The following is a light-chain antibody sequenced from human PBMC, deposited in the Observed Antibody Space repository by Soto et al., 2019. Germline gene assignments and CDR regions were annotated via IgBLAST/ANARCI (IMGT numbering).Light chain of an antibody. CDR1: QSLSRN. CDR3: QHYHDWPPAFT. J-gene: IGKJ3*01. V-gene: IGKV3-15*01. Sequence: EILRTQSPATLSVSPGERATLSCRASQSLSRNLAWYQQKPGQAPRLLIYGASTRASGVPARFSGSGSGTEFTLTISRLQSEDFALYYCQHYHDWPPAFTFGPGTKVDL. CDR2: GAS.